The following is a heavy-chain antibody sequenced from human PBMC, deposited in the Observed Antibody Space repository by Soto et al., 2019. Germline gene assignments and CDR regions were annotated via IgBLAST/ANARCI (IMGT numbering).Heavy chain of an antibody. CDR2: ISGSSTI. J-gene: IGHJ6*02. CDR1: GFTFSSYS. Sequence: EVQLVESGGGLVQPGGSLRVSCAASGFTFSSYSINWVRQAPGKGLEWVSYISGSSTIYYADSVKGRFTISRDNAKNSLYLQMYSLRDEDTAVYYWARVGLGLFCMDVWGQGTTVTVSS. CDR3: ARVGLGLFCMDV. V-gene: IGHV3-48*02. D-gene: IGHD3-16*01.